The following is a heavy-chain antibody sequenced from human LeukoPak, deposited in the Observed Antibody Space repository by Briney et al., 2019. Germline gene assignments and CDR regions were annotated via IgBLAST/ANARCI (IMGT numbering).Heavy chain of an antibody. CDR2: IWYDGSLK. J-gene: IGHJ1*01. Sequence: PGGSLRLSCAASGFSFFNYGMHWVRQAPGKGLDWVAVIWYDGSLKYYADSVRGRFTISRDNPKNTLYLQMSSLRVEDTAVYYCARDPPGIAASVSGGWGQGTLVTVSS. CDR1: GFSFFNYG. V-gene: IGHV3-33*01. CDR3: ARDPPGIAASVSGG. D-gene: IGHD6-13*01.